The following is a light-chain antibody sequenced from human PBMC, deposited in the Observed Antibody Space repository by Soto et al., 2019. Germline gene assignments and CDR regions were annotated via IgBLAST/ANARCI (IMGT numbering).Light chain of an antibody. CDR3: QQSYNTLVT. Sequence: DIQMTPSPSSLSASVGDRVTIACRASQTIGRYLNWYQQKPGKAPKLLIYTASTLRGGVPSRFSGSGSGTDFTLTISSLQPDDFATYYCQQSYNTLVTFGQGTRLEIK. CDR1: QTIGRY. V-gene: IGKV1-39*01. J-gene: IGKJ5*01. CDR2: TAS.